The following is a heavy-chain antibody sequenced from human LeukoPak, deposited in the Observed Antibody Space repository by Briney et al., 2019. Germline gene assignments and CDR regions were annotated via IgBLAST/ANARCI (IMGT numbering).Heavy chain of an antibody. Sequence: PGGSLRLSCAASGFTFSSYWMHWVRQAPGKGLMWVSRINRDGSGTTYADSVKGRFTISRDNAKNRLYLQMNSLRAEDTAVYYCVRRGYSYQSPRLDSWGQGTLVTVSS. D-gene: IGHD5-18*01. CDR2: INRDGSGT. J-gene: IGHJ4*02. CDR3: VRRGYSYQSPRLDS. V-gene: IGHV3-74*01. CDR1: GFTFSSYW.